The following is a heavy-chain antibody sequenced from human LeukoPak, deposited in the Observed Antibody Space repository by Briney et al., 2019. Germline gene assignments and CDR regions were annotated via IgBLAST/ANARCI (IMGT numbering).Heavy chain of an antibody. CDR3: AKDQGYYGSGSPSYFDY. Sequence: GGSLRLSCADSGFTFSRYWMHWVRQTPGKGLVWVSCISADGSVTRYADSVKGRFTISRDNSKTTLYLQMNSLRADDTAVYYCAKDQGYYGSGSPSYFDYWGQGTLVTVSS. CDR2: ISADGSVT. D-gene: IGHD3-10*01. CDR1: GFTFSRYW. J-gene: IGHJ4*02. V-gene: IGHV3-74*01.